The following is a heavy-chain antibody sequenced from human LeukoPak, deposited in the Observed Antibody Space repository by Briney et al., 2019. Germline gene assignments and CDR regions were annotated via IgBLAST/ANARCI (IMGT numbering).Heavy chain of an antibody. CDR1: GYTFTSYY. CDR3: ARGGYSSSIDY. V-gene: IGHV1-46*01. CDR2: INPSGGST. Sequence: EASVKVSCKASGYTFTSYYMHWVRQAPGQGLEWMGIINPSGGSTSYAQKFQGRVTMTRDTSKNQFSLKLSSVTAADTAVYYCARGGYSSSIDYWGQGTLVTVSS. J-gene: IGHJ4*02. D-gene: IGHD6-6*01.